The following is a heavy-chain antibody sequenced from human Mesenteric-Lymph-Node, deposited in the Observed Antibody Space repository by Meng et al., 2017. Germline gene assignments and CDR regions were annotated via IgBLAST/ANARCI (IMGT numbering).Heavy chain of an antibody. D-gene: IGHD2-15*01. CDR2: IYSGGST. J-gene: IGHJ2*01. V-gene: IGHV3-66*01. CDR3: ARGRVVVAATRVIGCCWYFDL. Sequence: GESLKISCAASGFTFSSYAMSWVRQAPGKGLEWVSVIYSGGSTYYADSVKGRFTISRDNAKNSLYLQMNSLRAEDTAVYYCARGRVVVAATRVIGCCWYFDLWGRGTLVTVSS. CDR1: GFTFSSYA.